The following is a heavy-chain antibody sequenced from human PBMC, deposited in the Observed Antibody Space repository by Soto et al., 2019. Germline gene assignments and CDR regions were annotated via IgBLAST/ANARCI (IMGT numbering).Heavy chain of an antibody. Sequence: GGSLRLSCAASGFTFSSYAMRWVRQAPGKGLEWVAVISYDGSNKYYADSVKGRFTISRDNSKNTLYLQMNSLRAEDTAVYYCAREYVVYYDSSGYYFDYWGQGTLVTVSS. D-gene: IGHD3-22*01. V-gene: IGHV3-30-3*01. J-gene: IGHJ4*02. CDR2: ISYDGSNK. CDR3: AREYVVYYDSSGYYFDY. CDR1: GFTFSSYA.